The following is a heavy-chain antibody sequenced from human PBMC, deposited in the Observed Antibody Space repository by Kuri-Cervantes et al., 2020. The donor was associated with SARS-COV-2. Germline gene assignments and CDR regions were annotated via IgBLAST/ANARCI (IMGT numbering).Heavy chain of an antibody. CDR2: ISSSSSYI. J-gene: IGHJ3*02. Sequence: GESLKISCAASGFTFSSYSMNWVRQAPGKGLEWVSSISSSSSYIYYADSVKGRFTISRDNAKNSLYLQMNSLRAEDTAVYYCARDWAGTEGFDAFDIWGRGTMVTVSS. CDR1: GFTFSSYS. V-gene: IGHV3-21*01. D-gene: IGHD3/OR15-3a*01. CDR3: ARDWAGTEGFDAFDI.